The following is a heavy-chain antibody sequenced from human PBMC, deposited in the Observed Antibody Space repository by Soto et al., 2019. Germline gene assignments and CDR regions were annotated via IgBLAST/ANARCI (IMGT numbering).Heavy chain of an antibody. V-gene: IGHV3-33*01. D-gene: IGHD5-18*01. Sequence: PGGSLRLSCAASGFTFSSYGMHWVRQAPGKGLEWVAVIWYDGSNKYYADSVKGRFTISRDNSKNTLYLQMNSLRAEDTAVYYCARIQPNYYYGMDVWGQGTTVTVSS. CDR2: IWYDGSNK. CDR1: GFTFSSYG. J-gene: IGHJ6*02. CDR3: ARIQPNYYYGMDV.